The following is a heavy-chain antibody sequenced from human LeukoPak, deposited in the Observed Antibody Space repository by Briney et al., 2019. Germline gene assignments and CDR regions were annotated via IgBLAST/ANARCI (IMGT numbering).Heavy chain of an antibody. D-gene: IGHD3-10*01. CDR2: IIPIFGTA. V-gene: IGHV1-69*13. J-gene: IGHJ4*02. CDR1: GGTFSSYA. CDR3: AREYDYFGSGAFDY. Sequence: SVKVSCKASGGTFSSYAISWVRQAPGQGLEWMGGIIPIFGTANYAQKFQGRVTITADESTSTAYMELSSLRSEDTAVYYCAREYDYFGSGAFDYWGQGTLVTVSS.